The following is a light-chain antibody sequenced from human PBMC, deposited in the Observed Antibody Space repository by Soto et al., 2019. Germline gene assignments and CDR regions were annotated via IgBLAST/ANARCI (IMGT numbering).Light chain of an antibody. CDR2: DVS. V-gene: IGKV3-11*01. CDR1: HSVISY. CDR3: QQRSNLPQT. Sequence: EIVLTQSPATLSLSPGDRAPLSCRASHSVISYLAWYQQRPGQAPRLLIYDVSNRATGIPARFSGSGSGTVFNLTISRQEPEDFAVYSCQQRSNLPQTFGQGTKLEIK. J-gene: IGKJ2*01.